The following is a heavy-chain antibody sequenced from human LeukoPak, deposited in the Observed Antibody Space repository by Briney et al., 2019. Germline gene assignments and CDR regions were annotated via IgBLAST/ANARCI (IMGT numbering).Heavy chain of an antibody. V-gene: IGHV3-21*01. CDR2: ISSSSAYI. J-gene: IGHJ4*02. CDR3: ARVDYDVSTGYQNYFEF. Sequence: GGSLRLSCAASGFTFSSYSMNWVRQAPGKGLEWVSSISSSSAYINYADSVKGRFTVSRDNAKNSLYLQMNSLRAEDTAVYYCARVDYDVSTGYQNYFEFWGQGTLVTVSS. CDR1: GFTFSSYS. D-gene: IGHD3-9*01.